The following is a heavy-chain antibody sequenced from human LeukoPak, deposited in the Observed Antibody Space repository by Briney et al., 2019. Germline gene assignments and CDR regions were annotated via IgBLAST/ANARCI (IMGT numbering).Heavy chain of an antibody. V-gene: IGHV3-48*04. CDR2: ISSSRSTI. J-gene: IGHJ4*02. CDR1: GFTFNTYS. D-gene: IGHD6-6*01. CDR3: ARGGGQLADY. Sequence: PGGSLRLSCAGSGFTFNTYSMNWVRQAPGKGLEWVSYISSSRSTIYYADSVKGRFTISRDNAKNSLYLQMNSLRAEDTAVYYCARGGGQLADYWGQRTLVTVSS.